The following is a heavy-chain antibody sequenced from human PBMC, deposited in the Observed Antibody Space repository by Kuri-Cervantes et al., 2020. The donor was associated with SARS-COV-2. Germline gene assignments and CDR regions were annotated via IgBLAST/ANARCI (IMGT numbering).Heavy chain of an antibody. V-gene: IGHV1-2*02. J-gene: IGHJ4*02. CDR2: INPNSGGT. CDR3: ARDPREYYYDSSGTIRTEESYFDY. Sequence: ASVKVSCKASGYTFTGYYMHWVRQAPGQGLEWMGWINPNSGGTNYAQKFQGRVTMTRDTSISTAYMELSRLRSDDTAVYYCARDPREYYYDSSGTIRTEESYFDYWGPGTLVTVSS. CDR1: GYTFTGYY. D-gene: IGHD3-22*01.